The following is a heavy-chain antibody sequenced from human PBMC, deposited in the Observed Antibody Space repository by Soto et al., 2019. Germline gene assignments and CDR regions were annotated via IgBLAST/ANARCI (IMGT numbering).Heavy chain of an antibody. CDR2: IYYSGST. D-gene: IGHD3-22*01. CDR1: GGSISSYY. V-gene: IGHV4-59*01. Sequence: KTSETLSLTCTVSGGSISSYYWSWIRQPPGKGLEWIGYIYYSGSTNYNPSLKSRVTISVDTSKNQFSLKLSSVTAADTAVYYCARDGGGEGNTYYYDSSGPDAFDIWGQGTMVTVSS. CDR3: ARDGGGEGNTYYYDSSGPDAFDI. J-gene: IGHJ3*02.